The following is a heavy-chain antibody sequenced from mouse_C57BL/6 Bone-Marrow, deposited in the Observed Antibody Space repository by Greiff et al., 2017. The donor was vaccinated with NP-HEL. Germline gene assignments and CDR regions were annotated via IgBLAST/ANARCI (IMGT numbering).Heavy chain of an antibody. CDR2: ISSGSSTI. D-gene: IGHD4-1*01. CDR3: TSKDWACYYAMDY. Sequence: EVQGVESGGGLVKPGGSLKLSCAASGFTFSDYGMHWVRQAPEKGLEWVAYISSGSSTIYYADTVKGRCTIARDNAKNTLFLQMTSLRSEDTAMYYCTSKDWACYYAMDYWGQGTSVTVSS. V-gene: IGHV5-17*01. J-gene: IGHJ4*01. CDR1: GFTFSDYG.